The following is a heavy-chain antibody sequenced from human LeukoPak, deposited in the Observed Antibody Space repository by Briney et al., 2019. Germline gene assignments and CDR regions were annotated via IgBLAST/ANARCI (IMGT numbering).Heavy chain of an antibody. Sequence: GSLRLSCAASGITFSSHWMYWVRQAPGKGLVWVSRINSDARNTNYADSVQGRFTISRDNAKNTLYLQMNSLRVEDTAVYYCASGIGVGDSFDIWGQGTMVTVSS. CDR1: GITFSSHW. CDR3: ASGIGVGDSFDI. D-gene: IGHD3-3*01. CDR2: INSDARNT. J-gene: IGHJ3*02. V-gene: IGHV3-74*01.